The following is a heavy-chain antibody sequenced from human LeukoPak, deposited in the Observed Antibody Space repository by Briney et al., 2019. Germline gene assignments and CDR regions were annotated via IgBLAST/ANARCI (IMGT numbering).Heavy chain of an antibody. D-gene: IGHD3-9*01. CDR1: GFTFSHFT. CDR3: AGKTYFDWLLDY. J-gene: IGHJ4*02. Sequence: GGSLRLSCAASGFTFSHFTMNWVRQAPGKGLEWVSSISGSSNYIYYADSVKGRFTISRDNAKNSLYLQMNSLRAEDTAVYYCAGKTYFDWLLDYWGQGTLVTVSS. CDR2: ISGSSNYI. V-gene: IGHV3-21*01.